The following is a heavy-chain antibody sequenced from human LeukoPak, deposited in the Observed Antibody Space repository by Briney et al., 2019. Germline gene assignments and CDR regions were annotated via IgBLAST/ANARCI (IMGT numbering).Heavy chain of an antibody. CDR1: GYTFTHYY. D-gene: IGHD3-10*01. V-gene: IGHV1-46*01. CDR2: INPSGGST. CDR3: ARDSGYYYGSGSYYPEARPLDYYYYMDV. Sequence: ASVKVSCKASGYTFTHYYIHWVRQAPGQGLEWMGIINPSGGSTTYAQKFQGRVTMTRDMSSSTAYMELSSLRSEDTAVYYCARDSGYYYGSGSYYPEARPLDYYYYMDVWGKGTTVTVSS. J-gene: IGHJ6*03.